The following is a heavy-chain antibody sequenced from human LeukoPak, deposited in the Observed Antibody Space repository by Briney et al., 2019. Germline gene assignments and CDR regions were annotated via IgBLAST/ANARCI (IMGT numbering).Heavy chain of an antibody. CDR1: GFTFNYYA. Sequence: GGSLRLSCAASGFTFNYYAMSWVRQAPGKGLEWVSGISDNEGSTYYTDSVKGRFTISRDNTKNTVYLQMKNLRTDDTAVYFCARHDSFIPYWGQGTLVTVSS. CDR2: ISDNEGST. D-gene: IGHD5-18*01. CDR3: ARHDSFIPY. V-gene: IGHV3-23*01. J-gene: IGHJ4*02.